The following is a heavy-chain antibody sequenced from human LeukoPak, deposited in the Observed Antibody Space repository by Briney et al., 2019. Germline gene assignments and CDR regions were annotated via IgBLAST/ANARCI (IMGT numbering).Heavy chain of an antibody. J-gene: IGHJ5*02. V-gene: IGHV3-11*01. D-gene: IGHD2-21*01. CDR2: ISKNGKTI. Sequence: GGSLRLSCAASGFTFSDYYMSWIRQAPGKGLEWLSYISKNGKTIYYADSVKGRFTISRDNARKSVYLQMNSLRAEDTAVYYCATTGLLGDIPWGQGTLVTVSS. CDR1: GFTFSDYY. CDR3: ATTGLLGDIP.